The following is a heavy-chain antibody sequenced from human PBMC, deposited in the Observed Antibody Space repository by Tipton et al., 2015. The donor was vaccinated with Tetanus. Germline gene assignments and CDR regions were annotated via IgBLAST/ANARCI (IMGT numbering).Heavy chain of an antibody. CDR2: IYHSGST. J-gene: IGHJ4*02. V-gene: IGHV4-61*03. CDR3: ARANFDFPKKGPFDS. Sequence: GLVKPSETLSLMCSVSGDSMNRGTYYWGWIRQPPGKGLEWIGYIYHSGSTYYNASLKSRITISRDTSKNHFSLNLASVTAADTAVYFCARANFDFPKKGPFDSWGQGIPVIVSA. D-gene: IGHD3-3*01. CDR1: GDSMNRGTYY.